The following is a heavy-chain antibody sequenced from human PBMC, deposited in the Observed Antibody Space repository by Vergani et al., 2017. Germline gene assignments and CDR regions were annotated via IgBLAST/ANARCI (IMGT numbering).Heavy chain of an antibody. Sequence: EVHLLESGGGLVQPGGSLRLSCAASGFTFSSYAMNWVRQAPGKGLEWVSAISGSDGSTYYADSVKGRFTISRDNSKNTLYLQMNSLRAEDTAVYYCARDGEKVGYRRHNYLDFWGQGTLVTVSS. V-gene: IGHV3-23*01. J-gene: IGHJ4*02. CDR1: GFTFSSYA. D-gene: IGHD6-25*01. CDR3: ARDGEKVGYRRHNYLDF. CDR2: ISGSDGST.